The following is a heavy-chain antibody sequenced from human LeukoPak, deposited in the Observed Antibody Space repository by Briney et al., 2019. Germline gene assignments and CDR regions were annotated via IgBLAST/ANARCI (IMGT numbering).Heavy chain of an antibody. D-gene: IGHD6-19*01. V-gene: IGHV3-43*02. CDR3: AKVSFGYSSGWYVDY. CDR1: GFTFDDYA. Sequence: PGGSLRLSCAASGFTFDDYAMHWVRHAPGKGLEWVSLISGDGGSTYYADSVKGRFTISRDNSKNSLYLQMNSLRTEDTALYYCAKVSFGYSSGWYVDYWGQGTLVTVSS. J-gene: IGHJ4*02. CDR2: ISGDGGST.